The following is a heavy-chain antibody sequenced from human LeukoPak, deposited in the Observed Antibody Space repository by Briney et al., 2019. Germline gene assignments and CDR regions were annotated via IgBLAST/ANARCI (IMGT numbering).Heavy chain of an antibody. Sequence: GGSLRLSCAASGFMFSNYGMHWVRQAPGKGLEWVAVIWYDGSNKDYADSVKGRFTVSRDNSKNTMDLQMNSLRAEDTAVYYCAREQYGSDDALDIWGQGTMVTVSS. CDR3: AREQYGSDDALDI. J-gene: IGHJ3*02. D-gene: IGHD4-17*01. V-gene: IGHV3-33*01. CDR2: IWYDGSNK. CDR1: GFMFSNYG.